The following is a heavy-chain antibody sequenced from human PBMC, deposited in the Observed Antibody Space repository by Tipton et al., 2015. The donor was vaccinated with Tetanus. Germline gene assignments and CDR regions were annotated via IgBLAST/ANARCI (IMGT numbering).Heavy chain of an antibody. CDR1: GFSFSSYW. D-gene: IGHD1-26*01. V-gene: IGHV3-7*01. J-gene: IGHJ3*02. CDR3: ARNDRGSSDI. CDR2: INQDGSEN. Sequence: SLRLSCAASGFSFSSYWMSWVRQAPGKGLEWVANINQDGSENYHVDSVKGRFTISRDNAENSLYLQMNSLRAEDTAVDYCARNDRGSSDIWGLGTMVTVSS.